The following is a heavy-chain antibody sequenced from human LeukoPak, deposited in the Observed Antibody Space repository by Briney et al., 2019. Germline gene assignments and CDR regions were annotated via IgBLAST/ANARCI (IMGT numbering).Heavy chain of an antibody. Sequence: GGSLRLSCAASGFTFSSYGMHWVRQAAGKGLEWVAVIWYDGSKRYYADSVKDRFTISRDNSKNTLYVQMNSLRADDTAVYYCAKARSSSGYFFEHWGQGTLVTVSS. CDR1: GFTFSSYG. CDR2: IWYDGSKR. J-gene: IGHJ4*02. CDR3: AKARSSSGYFFEH. V-gene: IGHV3-33*06. D-gene: IGHD3-10*01.